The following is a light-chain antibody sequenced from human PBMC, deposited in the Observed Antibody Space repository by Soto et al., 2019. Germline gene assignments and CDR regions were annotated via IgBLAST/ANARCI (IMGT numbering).Light chain of an antibody. V-gene: IGKV1-9*01. Sequence: IQLTQSPSFLSASVGDRVTITCRASQGISSYLAWYQQKPGKAPKLLIYAASTLQSGVPSRVSGSGSGTEFTLTISSLQPDDFATYYCQQYNTFWTFGPGTKVDI. CDR1: QGISSY. CDR3: QQYNTFWT. CDR2: AAS. J-gene: IGKJ1*01.